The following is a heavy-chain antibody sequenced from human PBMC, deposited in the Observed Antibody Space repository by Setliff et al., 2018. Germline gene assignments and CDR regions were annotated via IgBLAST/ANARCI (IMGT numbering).Heavy chain of an antibody. V-gene: IGHV4-39*01. CDR3: ASNRAAMALDDP. J-gene: IGHJ5*02. CDR2: IYWSGNT. D-gene: IGHD5-18*01. CDR1: GGSMRSISYY. Sequence: PSETLSLTCTVSGGSMRSISYYWGWIRQPPGKGLEWIGSIYWSGNTWYNPSFKSRVTISIDTSKNQFSLKMSSVTAADTAVYYCASNRAAMALDDPWGQGKLVTVSS.